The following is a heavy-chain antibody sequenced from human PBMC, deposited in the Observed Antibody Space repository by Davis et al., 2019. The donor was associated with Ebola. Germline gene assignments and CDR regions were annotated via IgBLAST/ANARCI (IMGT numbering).Heavy chain of an antibody. CDR2: IYHSGST. Sequence: LRLSCAVSGGSISSGGYSWSWIRQPPGKGLEWIGYIYHSGSTYYNPSLKSRVTISVDTSKNQFSLKLSSVTAADTAVYYCARVHCSSTSCYRRYYYYGMDVWGQGTTVTVSS. CDR1: GGSISSGGYS. V-gene: IGHV4-30-2*01. CDR3: ARVHCSSTSCYRRYYYYGMDV. J-gene: IGHJ6*02. D-gene: IGHD2-2*02.